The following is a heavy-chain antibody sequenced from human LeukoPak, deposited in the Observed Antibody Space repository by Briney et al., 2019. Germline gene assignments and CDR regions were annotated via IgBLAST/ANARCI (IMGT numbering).Heavy chain of an antibody. CDR3: ARDVVRYFDL. CDR1: GGSFSGYY. CDR2: IHSSGST. Sequence: SETLSLTCAVYGGSFSGYYWSWIRQPPGMGLEWIGRIHSSGSTSYNPSLKSRVTMSVDTSKNQFSLKLTSVAATDTAVYYCARDVVRYFDLWGRGTLVTVSS. D-gene: IGHD2-15*01. V-gene: IGHV4-4*07. J-gene: IGHJ2*01.